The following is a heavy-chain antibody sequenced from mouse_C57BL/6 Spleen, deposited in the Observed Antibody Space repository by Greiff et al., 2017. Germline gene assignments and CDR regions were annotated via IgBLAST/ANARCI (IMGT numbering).Heavy chain of an antibody. CDR1: GFNIKDDY. CDR2: IDPENGDT. Sequence: VQLQQSGAELVRPGASVKLSCTASGFNIKDDYMHWVKQRPEQGLEWIGWIDPENGDTEYASQFQGKATITADTSSNPAYLQLSSLTSEDTAVYYCTTYYYGSSLYYLDDWGQGTTLTVSS. CDR3: TTYYYGSSLYYLDD. J-gene: IGHJ2*01. V-gene: IGHV14-4*01. D-gene: IGHD1-1*01.